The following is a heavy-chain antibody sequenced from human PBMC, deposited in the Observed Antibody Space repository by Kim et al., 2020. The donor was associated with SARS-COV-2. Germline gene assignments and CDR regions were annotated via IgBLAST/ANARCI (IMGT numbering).Heavy chain of an antibody. Sequence: GGSLRLSCAASGFTFDDYGMSWVRQAPGKGLEWVSGINWNGGSTGYADSVKGRFTISRDNAKNSLYLQMNSLRAEDTALYYCARRGNWNSRGAFDIWGQGTMVTVSS. CDR1: GFTFDDYG. J-gene: IGHJ3*02. D-gene: IGHD1-7*01. CDR3: ARRGNWNSRGAFDI. V-gene: IGHV3-20*04. CDR2: INWNGGST.